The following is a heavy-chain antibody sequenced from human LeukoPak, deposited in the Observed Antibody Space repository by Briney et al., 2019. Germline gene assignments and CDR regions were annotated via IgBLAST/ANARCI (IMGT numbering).Heavy chain of an antibody. CDR2: INTNTGNP. J-gene: IGHJ3*02. V-gene: IGHV7-4-1*02. Sequence: ASVKVSCKASGYTFTSYGISWVRQAPGQGLEWMGWINTNTGNPTYAQGFTGRFVFSLDTSVSTAYLQISSLKAEDTAVYYCARGFIFCSSHDAFDIWGQGTMVTVSS. D-gene: IGHD6-6*01. CDR3: ARGFIFCSSHDAFDI. CDR1: GYTFTSYG.